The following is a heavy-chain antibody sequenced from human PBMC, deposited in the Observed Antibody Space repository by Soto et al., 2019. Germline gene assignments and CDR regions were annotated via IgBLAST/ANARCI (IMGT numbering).Heavy chain of an antibody. V-gene: IGHV3-7*01. D-gene: IGHD1-26*01. CDR3: ASYSGSYFPVGHDR. Sequence: LRLSCVASGFTFSSYWMSWVRQAPGGGLEWVANIKQDGTEIHYVESVKGRFTIFRDNAKKSLYLQMNSLRAEDTAVYFCASYSGSYFPVGHDRWGQGTLVTVSS. CDR2: IKQDGTEI. CDR1: GFTFSSYW. J-gene: IGHJ5*02.